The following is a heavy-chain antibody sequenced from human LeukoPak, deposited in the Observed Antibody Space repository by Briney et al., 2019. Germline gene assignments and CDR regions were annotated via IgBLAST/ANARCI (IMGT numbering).Heavy chain of an antibody. CDR2: INWNGGST. D-gene: IGHD3-16*01. Sequence: RGSVRLSCAACGFTLDDYVMRRVRPVSGKGLEWVSGINWNGGSTVYAHYVKGRYTITRDNAKISLYLQMKSLRAEDTALYYCARWASKGGMDVWGKGTTVTVSS. J-gene: IGHJ6*04. CDR3: ARWASKGGMDV. CDR1: GFTLDDYV. V-gene: IGHV3-20*04.